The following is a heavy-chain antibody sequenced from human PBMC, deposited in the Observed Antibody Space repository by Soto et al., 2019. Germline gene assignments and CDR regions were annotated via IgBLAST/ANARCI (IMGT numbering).Heavy chain of an antibody. CDR3: AKDPEYYYDSSGYFAGGDAFDI. CDR2: ISGSGGST. J-gene: IGHJ3*02. V-gene: IGHV3-23*01. D-gene: IGHD3-22*01. CDR1: GFTFSSYA. Sequence: GGSLRLSCAASGFTFSSYAMSWVRQAPGKGLEWVSAISGSGGSTYYADSVKGRFTISRDNSKNTLYLQMNSLRAEDTAVYYCAKDPEYYYDSSGYFAGGDAFDIWGQGTMVTVSS.